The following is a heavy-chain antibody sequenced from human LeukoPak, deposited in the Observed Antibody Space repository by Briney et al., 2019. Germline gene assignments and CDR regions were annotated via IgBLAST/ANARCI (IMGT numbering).Heavy chain of an antibody. CDR3: ARVRGGSGSSYAADAFDI. V-gene: IGHV3-30*03. CDR1: GFTFSSYG. Sequence: PGGSLRLSCAASGFTFSSYGMHWVRQAPGKGLEWVAIISYDGSNEYYADSVKGRFTISRDNSKNTLYLQMNSLRAEDTAVYYCARVRGGSGSSYAADAFDIWGQGTMVTVSS. D-gene: IGHD1-26*01. J-gene: IGHJ3*02. CDR2: ISYDGSNE.